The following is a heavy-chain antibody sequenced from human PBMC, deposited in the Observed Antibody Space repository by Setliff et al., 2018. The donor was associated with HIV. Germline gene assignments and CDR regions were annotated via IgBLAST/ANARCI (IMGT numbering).Heavy chain of an antibody. D-gene: IGHD5-12*01. CDR1: GGSVTSGGHY. J-gene: IGHJ5*01. Sequence: PSETLSLTCTVSGGSVTSGGHYWSWIRQQPGKAPEWIGYIHYTGSNFYNPSLTDRLTISVDTSKNQFSLKLSYVAAADTAVYYCARGGNSRAAWFDSWG. V-gene: IGHV4-31*02. CDR3: ARGGNSRAAWFDS. CDR2: IHYTGSN.